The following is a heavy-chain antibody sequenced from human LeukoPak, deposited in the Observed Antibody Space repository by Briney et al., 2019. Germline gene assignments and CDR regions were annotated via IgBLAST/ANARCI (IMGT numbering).Heavy chain of an antibody. D-gene: IGHD6-19*01. V-gene: IGHV4-39*07. CDR1: GGSISSTSYY. CDR2: IYYSGTT. Sequence: SETLSLTCTVSGGSISSTSYYWGWIRQPPGKRLEWIGSIYYSGTTYYNPSLKSRVTISVDTSKNQFSLKLKSVTAADTAVYYCARVPKLAVAHLYFDSWGQGTLVTVSS. CDR3: ARVPKLAVAHLYFDS. J-gene: IGHJ4*02.